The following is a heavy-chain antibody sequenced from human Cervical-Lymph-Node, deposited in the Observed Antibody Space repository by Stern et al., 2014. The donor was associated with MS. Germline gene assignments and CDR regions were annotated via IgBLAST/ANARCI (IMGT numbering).Heavy chain of an antibody. V-gene: IGHV1-2*06. D-gene: IGHD3-10*01. CDR3: ARDGEPYYYGAGTYVDYYYGMDV. J-gene: IGHJ6*02. Sequence: QVQLVQSGAEVMQPGASVKVSCKASGYTFNVYYIHWVRQAPGQGLEWMGRINPNSGATNQAQKFQGRVTMTRDTSISTAYMELSRLRSDDTAMYYCARDGEPYYYGAGTYVDYYYGMDVWGQGTTVTVSS. CDR1: GYTFNVYY. CDR2: INPNSGAT.